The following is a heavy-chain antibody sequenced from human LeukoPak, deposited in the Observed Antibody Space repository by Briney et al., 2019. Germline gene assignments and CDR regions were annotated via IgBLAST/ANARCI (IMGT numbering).Heavy chain of an antibody. J-gene: IGHJ4*02. CDR3: ANTAFHSSTFDH. V-gene: IGHV3-23*01. CDR1: GFTFSSYA. D-gene: IGHD6-19*01. Sequence: PGGSLRLSCAASGFTFSSYAMSWVRQAPGKGLEWVSSVTGNGDNTFHADSVKGRFTISRDNSKNMLYLQINSLRAEDTAVYYCANTAFHSSTFDHWGQGTPVTVSS. CDR2: VTGNGDNT.